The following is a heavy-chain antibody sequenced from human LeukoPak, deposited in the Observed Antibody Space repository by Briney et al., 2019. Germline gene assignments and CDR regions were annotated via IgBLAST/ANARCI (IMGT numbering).Heavy chain of an antibody. CDR1: GFTFSNYW. J-gene: IGHJ4*02. D-gene: IGHD3-22*01. CDR2: IKSDGTDT. Sequence: GGSLRLSCAASGFTFSNYWMLWLRQAPGMGLVWVSRIKSDGTDTTYADSVKGRFTISRDNAKSTLYLQMNSLRAEDTAVYYCLYHDSGVTSPLESYWGQGILVTVST. CDR3: LYHDSGVTSPLESY. V-gene: IGHV3-74*01.